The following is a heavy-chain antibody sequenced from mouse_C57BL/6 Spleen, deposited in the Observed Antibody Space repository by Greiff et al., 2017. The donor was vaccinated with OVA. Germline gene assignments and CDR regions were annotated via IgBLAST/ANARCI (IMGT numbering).Heavy chain of an antibody. CDR1: GYTFTGYW. J-gene: IGHJ2*01. CDR2: ILPGSGST. V-gene: IGHV1-9*01. D-gene: IGHD1-1*01. CDR3: ARSGHYDGSSPYYFDY. Sequence: VQLQQSGAELMKPGASVKLSCKATGYTFTGYWIEWVKQRPGHGLEWIGEILPGSGSTNYNEKFKGKATFTADTSSNTAYMQLSSLTTEDSAIYYGARSGHYDGSSPYYFDYWGQGTTLTVSS.